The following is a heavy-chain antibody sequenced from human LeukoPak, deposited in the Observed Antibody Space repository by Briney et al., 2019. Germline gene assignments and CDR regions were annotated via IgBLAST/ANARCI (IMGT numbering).Heavy chain of an antibody. CDR3: ARDYGDRTFDD. V-gene: IGHV3-30*02. Sequence: SGVSLRLSCAASGFTFINYGILGVRQAPGMGVEWVAFIRYDGSNKYYGDSVKGRFTISRDNSKNTVYLQMNSLRGEDTAVYYCARDYGDRTFDDWGQGTLVTVSS. CDR1: GFTFINYG. J-gene: IGHJ4*02. D-gene: IGHD4-17*01. CDR2: IRYDGSNK.